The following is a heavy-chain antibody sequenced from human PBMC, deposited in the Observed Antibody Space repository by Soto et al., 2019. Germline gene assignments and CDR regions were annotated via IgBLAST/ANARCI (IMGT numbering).Heavy chain of an antibody. CDR1: GGSISSSSYY. V-gene: IGHV4-39*01. J-gene: IGHJ5*02. CDR2: IYYSGST. Sequence: SETLSLTCTVSGGSISSSSYYWGWIRQPPGKGLEWIGSIYYSGSTYYNPSLKSRVTISVDTSKNQFSLKLSSVTAADTAVYYCARQTGTITYNWFDPWGQGTLVTVS. D-gene: IGHD1-7*01. CDR3: ARQTGTITYNWFDP.